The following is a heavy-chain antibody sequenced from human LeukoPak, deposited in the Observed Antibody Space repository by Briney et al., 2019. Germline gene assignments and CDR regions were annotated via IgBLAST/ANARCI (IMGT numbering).Heavy chain of an antibody. V-gene: IGHV4-4*02. J-gene: IGHJ4*02. CDR3: ARGRGGSGYYYVFDY. D-gene: IGHD3-22*01. CDR1: GGSISSSNW. Sequence: PSETLSLTCTVSGGSISSSNWWSWVRQPPGKGLEWIGEIYHSGSTNYNPSLKSRVTISVDKSKNQFSLKLSSVTAADTAVYYCARGRGGSGYYYVFDYWGQGTLVTVSS. CDR2: IYHSGST.